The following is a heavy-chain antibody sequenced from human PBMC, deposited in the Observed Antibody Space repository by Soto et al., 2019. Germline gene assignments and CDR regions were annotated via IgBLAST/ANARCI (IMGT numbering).Heavy chain of an antibody. D-gene: IGHD3-16*01. CDR3: ARADPDASVGF. V-gene: IGHV4-59*11. Sequence: SETLSLTCTVSGGSMSSHYWTWLRQPPGKGLEWIGYISYSGSSYYNPSLKSRVTISADTSRNQFSLRLTSVIAADTAVYFCARADPDASVGFWGQGTLVTV. J-gene: IGHJ4*02. CDR1: GGSMSSHY. CDR2: ISYSGSS.